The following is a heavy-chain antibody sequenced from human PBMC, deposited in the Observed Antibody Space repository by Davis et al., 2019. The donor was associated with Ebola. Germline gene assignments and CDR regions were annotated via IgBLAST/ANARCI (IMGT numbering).Heavy chain of an antibody. CDR2: INPNSGGT. J-gene: IGHJ3*02. D-gene: IGHD6-19*01. CDR3: ARASSGWPVDAFDI. Sequence: ASVKVSCKASGGTFSSYAISWVRQAPGQGLEWMGGINPNSGGTNYAQKFQGRVTMTRDTSISTAYMELSRLRSDDTAVYYCARASSGWPVDAFDIWGQGTMVTVSS. V-gene: IGHV1-2*02. CDR1: GGTFSSYA.